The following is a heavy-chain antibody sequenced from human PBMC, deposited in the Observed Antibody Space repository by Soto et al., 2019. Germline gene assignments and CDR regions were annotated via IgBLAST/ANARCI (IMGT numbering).Heavy chain of an antibody. D-gene: IGHD6-13*01. CDR2: VFYGGN. Sequence: SETLSLTCSVSGRSMSSNYWSWIRQSPDKGLKWLGYVFYGGNDYNPSLGGRVSMSVETSKSQFSLKLTSVTVADTAVYYCARGPRRGYSSSWYGNWFDPWGQGTL. CDR3: ARGPRRGYSSSWYGNWFDP. CDR1: GRSMSSNY. V-gene: IGHV4-59*01. J-gene: IGHJ5*02.